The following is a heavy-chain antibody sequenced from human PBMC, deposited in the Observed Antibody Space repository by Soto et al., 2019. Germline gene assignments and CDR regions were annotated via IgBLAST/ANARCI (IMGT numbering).Heavy chain of an antibody. CDR3: ARESMIACRGGMDV. V-gene: IGHV4-31*03. Sequence: QVQLQESGPGLLKPSQTLSLTCTVSGGSISSGGYYWSWIRQHPGKGLEWIGYIYYSGSTYYNPSLKSRVTISVDTSKNQFSLKLSSVTAADTAVYYCARESMIACRGGMDVWGQGTTVTVSS. CDR2: IYYSGST. D-gene: IGHD3-22*01. CDR1: GGSISSGGYY. J-gene: IGHJ6*02.